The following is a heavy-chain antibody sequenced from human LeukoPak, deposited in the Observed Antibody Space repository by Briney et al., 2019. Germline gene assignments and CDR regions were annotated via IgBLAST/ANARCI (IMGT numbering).Heavy chain of an antibody. CDR3: AKTTVATGSHFDY. CDR2: ISGSGGST. D-gene: IGHD5-12*01. J-gene: IGHJ4*02. CDR1: GLTFSSYA. V-gene: IGHV3-23*01. Sequence: GGSLRLSCAASGLTFSSYAMSWVRQAPGKGLEWVSAISGSGGSTYYADSVKGRFTISRDNSKNTLYLQMKSLRADDTAVYYCAKTTVATGSHFDYWGQGTLVTVSS.